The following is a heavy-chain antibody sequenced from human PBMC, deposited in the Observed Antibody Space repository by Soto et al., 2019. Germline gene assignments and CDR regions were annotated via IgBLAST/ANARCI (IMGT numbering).Heavy chain of an antibody. V-gene: IGHV1-69*02. J-gene: IGHJ3*01. D-gene: IGHD2-2*01. Sequence: QVQLVQSGAEVKEPGSSVKVSCKASGASFSTYTINWLRQAPGQGLEWMGRILPMLALPDYAQKFQARVTIYADKSTGTAYMELSSLRSEDTAIYYCARNIYCDTTTCYRDAFDFWGQGTMVTVSS. CDR1: GASFSTYT. CDR2: ILPMLALP. CDR3: ARNIYCDTTTCYRDAFDF.